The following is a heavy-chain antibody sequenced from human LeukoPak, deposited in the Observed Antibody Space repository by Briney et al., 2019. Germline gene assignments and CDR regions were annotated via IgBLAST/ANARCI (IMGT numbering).Heavy chain of an antibody. D-gene: IGHD2-2*01. Sequence: SETLSLTCTVSGGSISSYYWSWIRQPPGKGLEWIWYINYSGSTNYNPSLKSRVTISVDTSKNPFSLKLSSVTAADTAVYYCARETVIVVVPAAVFDYWGQGTLVTVSS. J-gene: IGHJ4*02. CDR1: GGSISSYY. CDR3: ARETVIVVVPAAVFDY. CDR2: INYSGST. V-gene: IGHV4-59*12.